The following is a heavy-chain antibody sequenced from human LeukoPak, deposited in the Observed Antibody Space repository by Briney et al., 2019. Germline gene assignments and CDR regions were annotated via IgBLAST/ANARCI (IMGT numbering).Heavy chain of an antibody. Sequence: GASVKVSCKASGYTFTGYYMHWVRQAPGQGLEWMGWINPNSGGTNYAQKFQGRVTLTRDTSISTAYMELSRLRSDDTAVYYCASYSGSYLSDFDYWGQGTLVTVSS. CDR2: INPNSGGT. V-gene: IGHV1-2*02. D-gene: IGHD1-26*01. J-gene: IGHJ4*02. CDR3: ASYSGSYLSDFDY. CDR1: GYTFTGYY.